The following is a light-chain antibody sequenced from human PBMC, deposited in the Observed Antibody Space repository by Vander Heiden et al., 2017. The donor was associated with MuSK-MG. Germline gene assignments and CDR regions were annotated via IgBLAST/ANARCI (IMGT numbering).Light chain of an antibody. CDR3: HQTDTFPSS. CDR1: QGNITW. J-gene: IGKJ1*01. CDR2: AAS. Sequence: DIQLTQSPSSVSAPVGDRVTITCRASQGNITWLAWYQQRPGKAPKLLIYAASNLHSGVPSRVSGSASGTDFTLTISSLHPEDFRTYYCHQTDTFPSSFGQGTKVEIK. V-gene: IGKV1-12*01.